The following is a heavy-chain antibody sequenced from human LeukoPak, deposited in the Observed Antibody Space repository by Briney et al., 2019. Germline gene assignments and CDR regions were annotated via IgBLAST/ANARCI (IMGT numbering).Heavy chain of an antibody. Sequence: ASVKVSCKASGGTLSSYAISWVRQAPGQGLEWMGGIIPIFGTANYAQKFQGRVTITADESTSTAYMELSSLRSEDTAVYYCASSSESGYYTLDYFDYWGQGTLVAVSS. D-gene: IGHD3-3*01. CDR2: IIPIFGTA. CDR3: ASSSESGYYTLDYFDY. V-gene: IGHV1-69*13. J-gene: IGHJ4*02. CDR1: GGTLSSYA.